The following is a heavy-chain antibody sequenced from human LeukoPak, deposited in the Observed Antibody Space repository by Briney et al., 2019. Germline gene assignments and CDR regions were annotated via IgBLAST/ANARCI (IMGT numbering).Heavy chain of an antibody. CDR2: IKSKTDGGTT. D-gene: IGHD4-23*01. V-gene: IGHV3-15*01. Sequence: GGSLRLSCAASGFTFSNAWMSWVRQAPGKGLEWVGRIKSKTDGGTTDYAAPVKGRFTISRDDSKNTLYLQMNSLKTEDTAVYYCTTDSSTVVIPFDYWGQGTLVTVSS. CDR1: GFTFSNAW. J-gene: IGHJ4*02. CDR3: TTDSSTVVIPFDY.